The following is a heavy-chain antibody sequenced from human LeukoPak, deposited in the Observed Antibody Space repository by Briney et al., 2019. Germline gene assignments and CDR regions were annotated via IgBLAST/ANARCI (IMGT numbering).Heavy chain of an antibody. CDR3: ARDDIVLMPDAFDI. Sequence: GASVKVSCKASGHTFTGYYMHWVRQAPGQGLEWMGWINPNSGGTNYAQKFQGRVTMTRDTSISTAYMELSRLRSDDTAVYYCARDDIVLMPDAFDIWGQGTMVTVSS. D-gene: IGHD2-8*01. J-gene: IGHJ3*02. CDR1: GHTFTGYY. V-gene: IGHV1-2*02. CDR2: INPNSGGT.